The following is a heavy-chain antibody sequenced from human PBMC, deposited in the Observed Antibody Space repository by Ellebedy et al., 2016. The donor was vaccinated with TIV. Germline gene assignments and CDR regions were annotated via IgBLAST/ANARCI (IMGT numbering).Heavy chain of an antibody. CDR2: ISYDGSRE. CDR1: GFTFSSYT. Sequence: GESLKISCAASGFTFSSYTMHWVRQAPGKGLEWVASISYDGSREYYADSVKGRFTISRDNSKNTLYLQMNSLRADDTALYYCAILGYSSSWSSKPTSDYWGQGTLVTVSS. CDR3: AILGYSSSWSSKPTSDY. J-gene: IGHJ4*02. V-gene: IGHV3-30-3*01. D-gene: IGHD6-13*01.